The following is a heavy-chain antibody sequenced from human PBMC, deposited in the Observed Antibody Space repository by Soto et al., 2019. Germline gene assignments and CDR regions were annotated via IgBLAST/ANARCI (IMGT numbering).Heavy chain of an antibody. CDR1: GYTFTVSY. V-gene: IGHV1-2*02. J-gene: IGHJ4*02. D-gene: IGHD1-26*01. CDR2: INPKSGGT. CDR3: ARDLAKGCGSAGFYY. Sequence: QVQLVQSGAEVKKPGASVNVSCKASGYTFTVSYMHWVRQSPGQGLEWMGWINPKSGGTMYPQKFQGRVTMTWYTSISTAYMALTRLRSDDTAVYYCARDLAKGCGSAGFYYWGQGTRVTVSS.